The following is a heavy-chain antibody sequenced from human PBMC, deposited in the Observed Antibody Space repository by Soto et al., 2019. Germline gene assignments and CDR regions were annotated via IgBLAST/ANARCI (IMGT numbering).Heavy chain of an antibody. CDR1: GGSFSGYY. V-gene: IGHV4-34*01. J-gene: IGHJ5*02. Sequence: SETLSLTCAVYGGSFSGYYWSWIRQPPGKGLEWIGEINHSGSTNYNPSLKSRVTISVDTSKNQFSLKLSSVTAADTAVYHRARGPAHGYSYVGWIDPWGQGTLVTVSS. D-gene: IGHD5-18*01. CDR2: INHSGST. CDR3: ARGPAHGYSYVGWIDP.